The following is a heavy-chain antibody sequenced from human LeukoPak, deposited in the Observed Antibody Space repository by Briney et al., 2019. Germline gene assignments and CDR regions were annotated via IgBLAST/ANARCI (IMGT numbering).Heavy chain of an antibody. CDR1: GYTFTSYG. D-gene: IGHD1-26*01. CDR2: ISAYNGNT. CDR3: ARPKRVGATNDPFDY. Sequence: GASVKVSCKASGYTFTSYGISWVRQAPGQPLEWMGWISAYNGNTNYAQKLQGRVTMTTDTSTSTAYMELRSLRSDDTAVYYCARPKRVGATNDPFDYWGQGTLVTVSS. J-gene: IGHJ4*02. V-gene: IGHV1-18*01.